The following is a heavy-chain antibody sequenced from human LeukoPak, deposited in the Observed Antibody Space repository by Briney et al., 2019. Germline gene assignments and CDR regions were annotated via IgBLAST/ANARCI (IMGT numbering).Heavy chain of an antibody. Sequence: GESLKISCKASGYSFTTYWVAWVRQMPGKGLGWMGMISPGDFDTRYTPSFKGQVTISADKSISTAYLQWSSLKASDTATYYCARHQGGMDVWGQGTTVTVSS. J-gene: IGHJ6*02. CDR1: GYSFTTYW. V-gene: IGHV5-51*01. CDR3: ARHQGGMDV. CDR2: ISPGDFDT.